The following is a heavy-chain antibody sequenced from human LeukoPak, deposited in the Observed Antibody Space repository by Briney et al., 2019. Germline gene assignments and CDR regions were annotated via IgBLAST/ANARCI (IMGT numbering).Heavy chain of an antibody. CDR2: IYPDDSRT. CDR3: ARPDYFASHD. V-gene: IGHV5-51*01. D-gene: IGHD3-10*01. J-gene: IGHJ4*02. Sequence: GESLKISCKGSGYNFRTSWIGWVRQMPGKGLEWMVIIYPDDSRTKYSPSFQGQVTISVDKSINTAYLQWSTLRASDTAMYYCARPDYFASHDWGQGTLVTVSS. CDR1: GYNFRTSW.